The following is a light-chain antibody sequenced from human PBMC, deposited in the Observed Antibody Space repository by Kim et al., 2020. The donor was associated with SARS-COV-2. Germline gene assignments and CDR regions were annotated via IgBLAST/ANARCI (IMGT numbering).Light chain of an antibody. CDR2: AAS. V-gene: IGKV1-39*01. J-gene: IGKJ2*01. CDR3: QQSYSRPYT. CDR1: QSITTY. Sequence: GDRVTIACRASQSITTYLNWYQQKPGKAPKLLIYAASTLQTGVPSRFGGSGSGTDFTLTISSLQPEDFATYYCQQSYSRPYTFGQGTKL.